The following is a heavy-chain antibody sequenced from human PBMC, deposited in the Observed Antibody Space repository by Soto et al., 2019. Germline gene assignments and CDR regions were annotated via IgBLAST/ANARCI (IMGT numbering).Heavy chain of an antibody. V-gene: IGHV4-59*02. Sequence: SETLSLTCTVSGGSVSDYYWSWIRQSPGKGLEWIGYLYNSGTTYNPSLQSRVTIFVDPSKNQFSLTLTSVTAADTAVYYCGRGLCTPNRQILWFDPRGQETLVTVS. J-gene: IGHJ5*02. D-gene: IGHD2-15*01. CDR1: GGSVSDYY. CDR3: GRGLCTPNRQILWFDP. CDR2: LYNSGT.